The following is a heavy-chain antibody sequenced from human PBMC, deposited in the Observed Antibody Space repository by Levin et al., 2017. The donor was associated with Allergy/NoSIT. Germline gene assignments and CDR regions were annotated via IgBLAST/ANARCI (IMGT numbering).Heavy chain of an antibody. CDR3: ARDLSHTDRAFDY. Sequence: GASVKVSCAASGFTFSDSHMNWVRQAPGKGLEWVSFITHDGTVPVYADSVKGRFTISRDNAKNSLYLQLNSLKAEDTAVYYCARDLSHTDRAFDYWGQGTLVTVSS. V-gene: IGHV3-21*06. CDR2: ITHDGTVP. CDR1: GFTFSDSH. J-gene: IGHJ4*02.